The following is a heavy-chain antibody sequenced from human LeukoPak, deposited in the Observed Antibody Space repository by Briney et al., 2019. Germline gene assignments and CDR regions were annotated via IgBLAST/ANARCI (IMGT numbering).Heavy chain of an antibody. V-gene: IGHV3-23*01. Sequence: GGSLRLSCALSVLTLNHYGMSCVRHAPGKGLECVSGICGSGGNTYYADSVKGPCTISRDNSKNTLYLQMNSLRAEDTAVYFCAKRGVVIRVILVGFHKEAYYFDSWGEGALVTVSS. CDR1: VLTLNHYG. CDR3: AKRGVVIRVILVGFHKEAYYFDS. D-gene: IGHD3-22*01. CDR2: ICGSGGNT. J-gene: IGHJ4*02.